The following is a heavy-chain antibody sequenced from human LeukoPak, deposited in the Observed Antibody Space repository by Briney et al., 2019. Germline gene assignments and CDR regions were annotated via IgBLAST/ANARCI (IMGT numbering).Heavy chain of an antibody. Sequence: PSEALSLTCTVSGGSISSGSYFWSWIRQPPGKGLEWIGYIYYSGSTNYNPSLKSRVTISVDTSKNQFSLKLSSVTAADTAVYYCARAVAARPIGYYYSYMDVWGKGTTVAVSS. D-gene: IGHD6-6*01. CDR1: GGSISSGSYF. CDR2: IYYSGST. J-gene: IGHJ6*03. CDR3: ARAVAARPIGYYYSYMDV. V-gene: IGHV4-61*01.